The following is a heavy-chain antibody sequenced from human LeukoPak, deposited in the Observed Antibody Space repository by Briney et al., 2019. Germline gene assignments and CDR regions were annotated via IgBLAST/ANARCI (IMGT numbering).Heavy chain of an antibody. CDR2: LYGAGSA. J-gene: IGHJ6*02. Sequence: GGSLRLSCAASGFNVSSNYMSWVRQAPGKGLEWVSVLYGAGSAYYADSVKGRFTISRDNSKSALYLQMDSLRADDTAVYYCARTIAQYSNSWLYFYHGLDVWGQGTTVTVSS. CDR3: ARTIAQYSNSWLYFYHGLDV. V-gene: IGHV3-53*01. CDR1: GFNVSSNY. D-gene: IGHD2-15*01.